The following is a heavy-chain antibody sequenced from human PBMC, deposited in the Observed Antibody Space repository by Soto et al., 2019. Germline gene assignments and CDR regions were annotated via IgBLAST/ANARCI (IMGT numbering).Heavy chain of an antibody. CDR3: ARDTAGLSY. CDR1: GLTFSNFR. J-gene: IGHJ4*02. CDR2: ISNDGRST. Sequence: VQLVESGGGLVQPGGSLRLSCAASGLTFSNFRMPWVRQAPGKGLVWVALISNDGRSTNHADSVKGRFTISRDNAKSTLYLQLNSLRAEDTAVYYCARDTAGLSYWGQGTLVTVSS. D-gene: IGHD2-21*02. V-gene: IGHV3-74*01.